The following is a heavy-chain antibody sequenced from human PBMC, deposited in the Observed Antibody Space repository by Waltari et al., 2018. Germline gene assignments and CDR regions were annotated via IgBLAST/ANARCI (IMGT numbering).Heavy chain of an antibody. CDR3: TTLDIVIIPAARPFDF. D-gene: IGHD2-2*03. J-gene: IGHJ4*02. V-gene: IGHV3-49*03. CDR1: GFTCADHD. Sequence: EVQLVESGGGLVQPGRSLKRSCKGSGFTCADHDMSWFRQAPGKGLEWVAFIRSRVYRGATEYAASVKGRFTISREDSKSIAYLQMNSLKTEDTAVYYCTTLDIVIIPAARPFDFWGQGTLVTVSS. CDR2: IRSRVYRGAT.